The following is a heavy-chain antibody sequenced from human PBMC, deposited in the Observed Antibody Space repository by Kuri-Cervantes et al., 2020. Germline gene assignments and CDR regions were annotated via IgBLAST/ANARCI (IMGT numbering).Heavy chain of an antibody. CDR1: GGSISSYY. J-gene: IGHJ4*02. D-gene: IGHD6-19*01. Sequence: GSLRLSCTVSGGSISSYYWSWIRQPPGKGLEWIGSIYYSGSTYYNPSLKSRVTISVDTSKNQFSLKLSSVTAADTAVYYCASLGLAIAVLDYWGQGTLVTFSS. V-gene: IGHV4-59*05. CDR3: ASLGLAIAVLDY. CDR2: IYYSGST.